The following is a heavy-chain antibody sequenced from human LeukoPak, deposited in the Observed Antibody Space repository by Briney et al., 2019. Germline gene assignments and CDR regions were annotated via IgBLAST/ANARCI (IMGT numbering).Heavy chain of an antibody. V-gene: IGHV1-46*01. CDR3: ARAGVVGKQLGYFDH. CDR2: INPSGGST. J-gene: IGHJ4*02. Sequence: ASVKVSCKASGYTFTSYYMHWVRQAPGQGLEWMGIINPSGGSTSYAQKFQGRVTMTRDTSTSTVYMELSSLRSEDTAVYYCARAGVVGKQLGYFDHWGPGTLVTVSS. D-gene: IGHD6-13*01. CDR1: GYTFTSYY.